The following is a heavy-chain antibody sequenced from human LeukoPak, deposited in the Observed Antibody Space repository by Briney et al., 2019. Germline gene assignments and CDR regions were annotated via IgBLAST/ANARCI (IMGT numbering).Heavy chain of an antibody. CDR2: INHRGST. J-gene: IGHJ5*02. CDR1: SGSFSGYY. Sequence: PSETLSLTCTVYSGSFSGYYWSWIRQPPGKGLEWIGEINHRGSTNYNPSLKSRVTISVDTSKNQFSLKLSSVIAADTAVYYCARPLGYCSSSSCPQPWFDPWGQGTLVTVSS. D-gene: IGHD2-2*01. V-gene: IGHV4-34*01. CDR3: ARPLGYCSSSSCPQPWFDP.